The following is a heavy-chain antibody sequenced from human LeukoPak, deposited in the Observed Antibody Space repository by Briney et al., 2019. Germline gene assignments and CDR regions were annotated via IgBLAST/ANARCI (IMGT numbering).Heavy chain of an antibody. J-gene: IGHJ3*02. CDR2: ISTSGTTI. CDR3: ARESHHDAFDI. Sequence: GGSLRLSCAASGFTFSDYYMSWIRQDPGKGLEWVSYISTSGTTIYYADSVKGRFTISRDNAKNSLYLQMNSLRAEDTAVYYCARESHHDAFDIWGQGTMVTVSS. CDR1: GFTFSDYY. V-gene: IGHV3-11*04.